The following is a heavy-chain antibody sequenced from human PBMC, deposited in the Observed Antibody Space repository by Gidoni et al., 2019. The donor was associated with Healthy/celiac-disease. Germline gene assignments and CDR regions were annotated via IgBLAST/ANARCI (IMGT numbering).Heavy chain of an antibody. CDR3: AKDVTTVTTPYFDY. CDR2: ISWKSGSI. V-gene: IGHV3-9*01. Sequence: EVQLVESGGGLVQPGRSLRLSCAASGFTFDAYAMHWVRQAPGRGLEWVSGISWKSGSIGYADSVKGRFTISRDNAKNSLYLQMNSLRAEDTALYYCAKDVTTVTTPYFDYWGQGTLVTVSS. CDR1: GFTFDAYA. J-gene: IGHJ4*02. D-gene: IGHD4-17*01.